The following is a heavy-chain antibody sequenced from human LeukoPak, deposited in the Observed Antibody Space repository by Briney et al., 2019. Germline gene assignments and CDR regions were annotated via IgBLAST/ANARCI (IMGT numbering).Heavy chain of an antibody. CDR2: IRTKANNYAT. D-gene: IGHD5-12*01. CDR3: TSARRDGYNVDY. CDR1: GFTFSGST. V-gene: IGHV3-73*01. J-gene: IGHJ4*02. Sequence: GGSLKLSCAASGFTFSGSTMHWVRQASGKGLEWVGRIRTKANNYATAYAASVKGRFTISRDDSKNMAYLQMNSLKTEDTAVYYCTSARRDGYNVDYWGQGTLVTVSS.